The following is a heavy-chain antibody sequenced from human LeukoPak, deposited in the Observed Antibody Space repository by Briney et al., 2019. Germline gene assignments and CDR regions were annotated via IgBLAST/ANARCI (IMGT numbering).Heavy chain of an antibody. V-gene: IGHV3-23*01. Sequence: GGSLRLSCAASGFTFSSYAMSWVRQAPGKGLEWVSAISGSGGSTYYADSVKGRFTISRDNSKNTLYLQINSLRAEDTAVYYCAKDSQYYDFWSRYNYYYYYYMDVWGKGTTVTVSS. J-gene: IGHJ6*03. D-gene: IGHD3-3*01. CDR3: AKDSQYYDFWSRYNYYYYYYMDV. CDR2: ISGSGGST. CDR1: GFTFSSYA.